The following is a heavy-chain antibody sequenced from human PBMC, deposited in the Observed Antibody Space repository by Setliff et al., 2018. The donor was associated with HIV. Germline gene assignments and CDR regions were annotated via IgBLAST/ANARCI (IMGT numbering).Heavy chain of an antibody. D-gene: IGHD2-8*02. CDR1: GFTFSSNW. J-gene: IGHJ1*01. CDR2: IKQDGSEK. V-gene: IGHV3-7*03. Sequence: GGSLRLTCVASGFTFSSNWLSWVRQAPGKGLEWVANIKQDGSEKYYVDSVKGRFTISRDNAKNSLYLQVNNLRAEDTAVYYCARGPSSTHWSPGYFQHWGQGIPVTVSS. CDR3: ARGPSSTHWSPGYFQH.